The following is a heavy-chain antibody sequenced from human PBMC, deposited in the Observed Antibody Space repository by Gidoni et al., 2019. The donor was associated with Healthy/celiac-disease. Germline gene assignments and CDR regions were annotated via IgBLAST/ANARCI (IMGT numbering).Heavy chain of an antibody. CDR3: ARDAWEMATPKS. CDR2: ISSSSSYI. Sequence: EVQLVESGGGLVKPGGSLRLSCAASGFTFSSYSMNWVRQAPGKGLEWVSSISSSSSYIYYADSVKGRFTISRDNAKNSLYLQMNSLRAEDTAVYYCARDAWEMATPKSWGQGTLVTVSS. D-gene: IGHD5-12*01. J-gene: IGHJ5*02. V-gene: IGHV3-21*06. CDR1: GFTFSSYS.